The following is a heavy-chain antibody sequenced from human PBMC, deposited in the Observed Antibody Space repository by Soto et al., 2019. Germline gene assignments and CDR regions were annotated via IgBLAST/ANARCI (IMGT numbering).Heavy chain of an antibody. D-gene: IGHD2-21*01. J-gene: IGHJ4*02. V-gene: IGHV3-15*07. CDR2: IKSKANGATT. CDR3: TALSITTSGSQF. Sequence: EVQLVESGGDLVKPGGSLRLSCAASGFAFRDAWIHWVRQAPGMGPEWVGRIKSKANGATTEYGAPVKGRFTISRDDSTHTLLLQMDWLRTEDTAVYYCTALSITTSGSQFWGPGTRVTVSS. CDR1: GFAFRDAW.